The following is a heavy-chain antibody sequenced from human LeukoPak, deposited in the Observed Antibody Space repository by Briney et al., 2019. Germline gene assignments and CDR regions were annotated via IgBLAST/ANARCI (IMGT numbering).Heavy chain of an antibody. J-gene: IGHJ4*02. D-gene: IGHD6-19*01. CDR1: GGSFSGYY. CDR3: ASRHTGYSSGSPLRPFDY. CDR2: INHSGST. V-gene: IGHV4-34*01. Sequence: SETLSLTCAVYGGSFSGYYWSWIRQPPGKGMEWIGEINHSGSTNYNPSLKSRVTISVDTSKNQYSLKLSSVTAADTAVYYCASRHTGYSSGSPLRPFDYWGQGTLVTVSS.